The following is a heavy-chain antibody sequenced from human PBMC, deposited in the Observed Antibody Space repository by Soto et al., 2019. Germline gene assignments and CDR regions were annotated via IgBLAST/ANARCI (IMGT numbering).Heavy chain of an antibody. J-gene: IGHJ6*02. CDR1: GITFSYYA. Sequence: GVSLRLSCAASGITFSYYAMTWVRQAPGKGLEWVSVISGTGGSTYYADSVKGRFTISRDNFKNTVYLQMNSLRAEDTAVYFCAISIATPGLTDYYYDMDVWGQGTTVTVSS. V-gene: IGHV3-23*01. CDR3: AISIATPGLTDYYYDMDV. D-gene: IGHD6-13*01. CDR2: ISGTGGST.